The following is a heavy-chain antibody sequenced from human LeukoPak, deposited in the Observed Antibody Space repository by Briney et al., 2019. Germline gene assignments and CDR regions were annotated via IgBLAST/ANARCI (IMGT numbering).Heavy chain of an antibody. D-gene: IGHD2-2*01. CDR2: ISAYNGNT. CDR1: GYTFTSYG. J-gene: IGHJ5*02. CDR3: VRDPSYIVVVSSTVTGFDP. Sequence: ASVKVSCKASGYTFTSYGISWVRQAPGQGLEWMGWISAYNGNTNHAQKLQGRVTMTTDTSTSTAYVELRSLRSDDTAVYYCVRDPSYIVVVSSTVTGFDPWAREPWSPSPQ. V-gene: IGHV1-18*01.